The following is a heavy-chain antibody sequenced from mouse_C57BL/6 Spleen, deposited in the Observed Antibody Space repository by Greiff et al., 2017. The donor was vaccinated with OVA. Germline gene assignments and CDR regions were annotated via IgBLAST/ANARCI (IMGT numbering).Heavy chain of an antibody. CDR2: INPNNGGT. CDR1: GYTFTDYN. Sequence: VQLQQSGPELVKPGASVKIPCKASGYTFTDYNMDWVKQSHGKSLEWIGDINPNNGGTIYNQKFKGKATLTVDKSSSTAYMELRSLTSEDTAVYYCARRPGTRAMDYWGQGTSVTVSS. J-gene: IGHJ4*01. D-gene: IGHD3-3*01. CDR3: ARRPGTRAMDY. V-gene: IGHV1-18*01.